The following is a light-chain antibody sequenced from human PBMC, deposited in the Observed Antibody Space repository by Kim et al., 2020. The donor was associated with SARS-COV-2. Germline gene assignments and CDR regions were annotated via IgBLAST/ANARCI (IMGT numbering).Light chain of an antibody. CDR1: NIGNKN. J-gene: IGLJ1*01. V-gene: IGLV3-9*01. Sequence: GARGQTARITWRGNNIGNKNVHWYQQKPGQAPVLVIYRDANRPSGIPDRFSGSNSRNTATLTISSAQAGDEADYYCQVWDSNTGVFGTGTKVTVL. CDR3: QVWDSNTGV. CDR2: RDA.